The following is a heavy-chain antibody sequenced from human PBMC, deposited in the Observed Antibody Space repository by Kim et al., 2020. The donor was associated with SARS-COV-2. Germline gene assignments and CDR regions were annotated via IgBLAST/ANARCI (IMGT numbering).Heavy chain of an antibody. Sequence: SSSSSIYYADSVKGRFTISRDNAKNSLYLLMNSLRDEDTAVYYCARPGGSWGQGTLVTVSS. CDR2: SSSSSI. V-gene: IGHV3-48*02. J-gene: IGHJ4*02. D-gene: IGHD3-16*01. CDR3: ARPGGS.